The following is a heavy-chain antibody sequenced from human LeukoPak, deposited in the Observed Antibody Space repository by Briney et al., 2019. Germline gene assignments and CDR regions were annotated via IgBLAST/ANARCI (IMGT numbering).Heavy chain of an antibody. Sequence: GASLNISCKGSGSTFTTNWIGWVRQMPGKGLERMGIIHPGDSDTRYSPSFQGQVTISVDKSISTAYLQWSSLKASDTAMYYCATPPFTGGQGTMVTVSS. CDR2: IHPGDSDT. J-gene: IGHJ3*01. CDR1: GSTFTTNW. CDR3: ATPPFT. V-gene: IGHV5-51*01.